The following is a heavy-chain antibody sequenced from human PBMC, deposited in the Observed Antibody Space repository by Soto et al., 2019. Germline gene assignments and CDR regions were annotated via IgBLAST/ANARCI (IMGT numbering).Heavy chain of an antibody. V-gene: IGHV1-18*01. CDR3: ASSRGYCYGWTVCYHYYGMDV. D-gene: IGHD5-18*01. J-gene: IGHJ6*02. CDR2: ISAYNGNT. Sequence: ASVKVSCKASGYTFTSYGMSWVRQAPGQGLEWMGWISAYNGNTNYAQKLQGRVTMTTDTSTSTAYMELRSLRSDDTAVYYCASSRGYCYGWTVCYHYYGMDVWGQGSTVPVSS. CDR1: GYTFTSYG.